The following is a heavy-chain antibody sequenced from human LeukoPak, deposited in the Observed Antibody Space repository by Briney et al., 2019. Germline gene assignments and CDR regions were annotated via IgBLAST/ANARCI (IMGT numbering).Heavy chain of an antibody. J-gene: IGHJ4*02. D-gene: IGHD6-19*01. CDR1: GFSFSSFA. V-gene: IGHV3-64D*06. CDR2: IYSDGSRT. CDR3: VKSPGSGWPV. Sequence: GGSLRLSCAASGFSFSSFAMHWVRQAPGKGLEYLSAIYSDGSRTYYADSVKGRFTISRDNSKNTLYFEMSSLRVEDTAVYYCVKSPGSGWPVWGQGTLLTVSS.